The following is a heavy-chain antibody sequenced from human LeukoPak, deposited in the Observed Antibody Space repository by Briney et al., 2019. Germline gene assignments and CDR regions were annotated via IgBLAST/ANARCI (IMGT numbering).Heavy chain of an antibody. J-gene: IGHJ4*02. CDR2: IYSGGST. CDR1: GFTVSSSY. Sequence: PGGSLRLSCAASGFTVSSSYMSWVRQAPGKGLEWVSVIYSGGSTYYADSVKGRFTISRDNSKNTLYLQMNSLRAEDTAVYYCARNSPPGYYGSGSYYNDFDYWGQGTLVTVSS. D-gene: IGHD3-10*01. CDR3: ARNSPPGYYGSGSYYNDFDY. V-gene: IGHV3-53*01.